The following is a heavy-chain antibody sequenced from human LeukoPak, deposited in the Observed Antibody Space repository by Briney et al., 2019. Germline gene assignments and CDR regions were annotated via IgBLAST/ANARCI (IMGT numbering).Heavy chain of an antibody. Sequence: GGSLRLSCTASGFTFGDYAMSWVRQAPGKGLEWVGFIRSKAYGGTTEYAASVKGRFTISRDDSKSIAYLQMNSLKTKDTAVYYCTREGYYYDSSGYHDPFDYWGQGTLVTVSS. CDR1: GFTFGDYA. CDR3: TREGYYYDSSGYHDPFDY. D-gene: IGHD3-22*01. CDR2: IRSKAYGGTT. J-gene: IGHJ4*02. V-gene: IGHV3-49*04.